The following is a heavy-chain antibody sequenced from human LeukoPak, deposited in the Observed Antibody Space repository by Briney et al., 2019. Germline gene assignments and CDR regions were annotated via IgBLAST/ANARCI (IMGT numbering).Heavy chain of an antibody. J-gene: IGHJ6*03. CDR2: ISSSSSYT. V-gene: IGHV3-21*01. D-gene: IGHD4-23*01. CDR1: GFTFSSYS. CDR3: ARDNTVVTYYYYYYMDV. Sequence: AGGSLRLSCAASGFTFSSYSMNWVRQAPGKGLEWVSSISSSSSYTYYADSVKGRFTISRDNAKNSLYLQMNSLRAEDTAVYYCARDNTVVTYYYYYYMDVWGKGTTVTVSS.